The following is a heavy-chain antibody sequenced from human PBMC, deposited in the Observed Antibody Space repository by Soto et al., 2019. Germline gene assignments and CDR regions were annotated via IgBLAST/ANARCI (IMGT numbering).Heavy chain of an antibody. CDR1: GYTFTGYY. Sequence: ASVKVSCKASGYTFTGYYMNWVRQAPGQGLEWMGWINPNSGGTNYAQKFQGWVTMTRDTSISTAYMELSRLRSDDTAVYYCARGAELVAAAPPDYYYYGMDVWGQGTTVRVSS. J-gene: IGHJ6*02. D-gene: IGHD6-13*01. V-gene: IGHV1-2*04. CDR2: INPNSGGT. CDR3: ARGAELVAAAPPDYYYYGMDV.